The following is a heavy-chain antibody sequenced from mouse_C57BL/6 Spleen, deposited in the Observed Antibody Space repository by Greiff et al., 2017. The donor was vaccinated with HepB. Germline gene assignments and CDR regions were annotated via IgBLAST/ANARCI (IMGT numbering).Heavy chain of an antibody. V-gene: IGHV1-15*01. Sequence: QVQLQQSGAELVRPGASVTLSCKASGYTFTDYEMHWVKQTPVHGLEWIGAIDPETGGTAYNQKFKGKAILTAGKSSSTAYMELRSLTSEDSAVYYCTTPRGYWGQGTTLTVSS. D-gene: IGHD3-1*01. CDR3: TTPRGY. CDR2: IDPETGGT. J-gene: IGHJ2*01. CDR1: GYTFTDYE.